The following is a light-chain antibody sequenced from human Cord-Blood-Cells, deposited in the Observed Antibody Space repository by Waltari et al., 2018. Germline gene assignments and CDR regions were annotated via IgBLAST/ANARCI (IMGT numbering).Light chain of an antibody. J-gene: IGLJ3*02. V-gene: IGLV2-23*03. CDR1: SSDVGSNNL. CDR3: CSYAGSSTFGV. Sequence: QSALTQSASVSGSPGQSITISCTGTSSDVGSNNLVSWYPQHPGKAPKLMFYEGSKRPSGVSNRFAVSKSGNTASLTISGLQAEDEADYYCCSYAGSSTFGVFGGGTKLTVL. CDR2: EGS.